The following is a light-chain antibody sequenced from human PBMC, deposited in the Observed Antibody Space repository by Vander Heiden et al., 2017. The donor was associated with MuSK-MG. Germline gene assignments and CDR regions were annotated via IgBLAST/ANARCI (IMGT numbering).Light chain of an antibody. CDR3: QQYDSTPFT. V-gene: IGKV4-1*01. J-gene: IGKJ3*01. Sequence: DIVMTQSPDSLAVSLGERATINCKSSQSVLYSSNNKNYLAWYQQKPGQPPKLLIYWASTRESGVPDRFSGSGSGTDFTLTISSLQAEDVAGYYCQQYDSTPFTFGPGTKVDIK. CDR1: QSVLYSSNNKNY. CDR2: WAS.